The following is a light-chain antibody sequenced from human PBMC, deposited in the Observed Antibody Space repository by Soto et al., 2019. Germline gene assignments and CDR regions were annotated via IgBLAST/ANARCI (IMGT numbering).Light chain of an antibody. CDR1: SSNIGNFY. J-gene: IGLJ7*01. V-gene: IGLV1-47*01. Sequence: QAVVTQPPSASGTPGQRVNISCSGSSSNIGNFYVYWYQQLPGTAPKLLIYKNNQRPLGVPDRFSGSKSGTSASLAISGLRSEDEADYYCAAWDDSLSGPGVFGGGTQLTVL. CDR3: AAWDDSLSGPGV. CDR2: KNN.